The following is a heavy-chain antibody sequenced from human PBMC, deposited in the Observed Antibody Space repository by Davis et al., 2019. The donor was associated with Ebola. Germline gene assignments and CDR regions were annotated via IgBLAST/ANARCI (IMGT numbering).Heavy chain of an antibody. V-gene: IGHV3-23*01. CDR1: GFMFSTYV. CDR3: VKDTSNIWFDI. Sequence: GESLKISCVDSGFMFSTYVMSWVRQAPGKGLEWISPLGTSPDTYSADSVKGRFTIPRDNSKNTLYLQMNGLRVEDTAIYFCVKDTSNIWFDIWGQGTMVTVSS. CDR2: LGTSPDT. J-gene: IGHJ3*02. D-gene: IGHD1-26*01.